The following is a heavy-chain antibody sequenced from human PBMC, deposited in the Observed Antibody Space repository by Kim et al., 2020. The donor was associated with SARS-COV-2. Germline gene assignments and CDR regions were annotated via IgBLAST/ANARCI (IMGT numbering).Heavy chain of an antibody. J-gene: IGHJ6*02. D-gene: IGHD6-13*01. Sequence: GGSLRLSCAASGFSFSGYWMSWVRQAPGKGLEWVADIDRNGSKKFYLYSGRGRFTISRDNAKNSVYLQISSLGAEDRAVYYCAEEQSTTWYGGAYHYGMDVWRQGTTVTVPS. V-gene: IGHV3-7*01. CDR3: AEEQSTTWYGGAYHYGMDV. CDR2: IDRNGSKK. CDR1: GFSFSGYW.